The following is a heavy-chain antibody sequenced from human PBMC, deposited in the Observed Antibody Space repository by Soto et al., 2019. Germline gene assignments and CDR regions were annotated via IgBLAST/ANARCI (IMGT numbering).Heavy chain of an antibody. CDR2: ISHSGSS. J-gene: IGHJ5*02. D-gene: IGHD4-17*01. CDR1: GGSFSGYY. CDR3: ATETVTTTGWWFDP. Sequence: QVQLQQWGAGLLKASETLSLTCAVYGGSFSGYYWSWIRQPPGKGLEWIGKISHSGSSNYNPSLKSRVTISIDTSNNQFSLKRSSVTAAETAVYYCATETVTTTGWWFDPWGQGTLVTVSS. V-gene: IGHV4-34*01.